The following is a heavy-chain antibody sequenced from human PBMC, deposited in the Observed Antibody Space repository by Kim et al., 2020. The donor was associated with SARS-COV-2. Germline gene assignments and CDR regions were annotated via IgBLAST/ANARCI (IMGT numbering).Heavy chain of an antibody. CDR2: INPNSGGT. D-gene: IGHD1-7*01. Sequence: ASVKVSCKASGYTFTGYYMHWVRQAPGQGLEWMGRINPNSGGTNYAQKFQGRVTMTRDTSISTAYMELSRLRSDDTAVYYCARTGTTHYYYYGMDVWGQGTTVTVSS. CDR1: GYTFTGYY. CDR3: ARTGTTHYYYYGMDV. J-gene: IGHJ6*02. V-gene: IGHV1-2*06.